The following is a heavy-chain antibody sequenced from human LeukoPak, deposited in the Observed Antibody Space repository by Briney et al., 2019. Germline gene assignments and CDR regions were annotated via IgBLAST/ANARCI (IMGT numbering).Heavy chain of an antibody. J-gene: IGHJ5*02. CDR1: GGTFSSYA. CDR2: IIPILGIA. Sequence: SVKVSCKASGGTFSSYAISWVRQAPGQGLEWMGRIIPILGIANYAQKFQGRVTITADKSTSTAYMELSSLRSEDTAVYYCARDLKVPGIAVAGAFDPWGQGTLVTVSS. CDR3: ARDLKVPGIAVAGAFDP. V-gene: IGHV1-69*04. D-gene: IGHD6-19*01.